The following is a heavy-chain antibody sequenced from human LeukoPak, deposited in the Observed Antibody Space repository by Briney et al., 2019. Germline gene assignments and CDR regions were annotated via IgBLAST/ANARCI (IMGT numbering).Heavy chain of an antibody. V-gene: IGHV3-23*01. CDR2: ISGSGGST. D-gene: IGHD3-10*01. Sequence: PGGSLRLSCAASGFTFSSYAMSWVRQAPGKGLEWVSAISGSGGSTYYADSVKGRFTISRDNSKNTLYLQMNSLRVEDTAVYYCANGNYGSGSYFYYYYYYMDVWGKGTTVTVSS. CDR3: ANGNYGSGSYFYYYYYYMDV. CDR1: GFTFSSYA. J-gene: IGHJ6*03.